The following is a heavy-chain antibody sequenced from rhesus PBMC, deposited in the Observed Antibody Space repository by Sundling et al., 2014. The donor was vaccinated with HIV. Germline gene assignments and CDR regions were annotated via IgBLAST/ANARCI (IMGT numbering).Heavy chain of an antibody. J-gene: IGHJ4*01. CDR3: ARAKDCSGIYCYYFDY. V-gene: IGHV4-173*01. Sequence: QVQLQESGPGLVKPSETLSLTCAVSGDSISSNFWIWIRQPPGKGLEWIGRISGSGGSTDYNPSLKSRVTISTDTSKNQFSLNLSSVTAADTAVYYCARAKDCSGIYCYYFDYWGQGVLVTVSS. CDR2: ISGSGGST. D-gene: IGHD2-27*01. CDR1: GDSISSNF.